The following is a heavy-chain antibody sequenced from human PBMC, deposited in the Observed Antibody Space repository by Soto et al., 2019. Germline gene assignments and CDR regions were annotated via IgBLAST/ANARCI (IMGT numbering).Heavy chain of an antibody. V-gene: IGHV4-31*02. CDR2: IYYSGST. CDR1: GGFLSQSGHV. J-gene: IGHJ6*02. CDR3: ARLPRSDYYRMAV. Sequence: PSEALPLPQSGSGGFLSQSGHVVCWIRQHPGKGLEWIGHIYYSGSTYYNPSLKSRLSISVDTSKNQFSLKLISVTAADTAVYYCARLPRSDYYRMAVWGQGTTVT.